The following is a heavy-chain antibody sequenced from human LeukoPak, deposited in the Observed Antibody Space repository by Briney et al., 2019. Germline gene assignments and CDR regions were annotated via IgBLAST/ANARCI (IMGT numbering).Heavy chain of an antibody. CDR1: GGSVSSSNYY. CDR3: ARVSVAGTGPDY. V-gene: IGHV4-61*01. Sequence: PSETLSLTCTVSGGSVSSSNYYWSWIRQPPGKGLEWVGFFSYNVHSDYNPSLKSRVTISVDTSKNQFSLGLSSVTAADTAIYYCARVSVAGTGPDYWGQGTLVTVSS. J-gene: IGHJ4*02. D-gene: IGHD6-13*01. CDR2: FSYNVHS.